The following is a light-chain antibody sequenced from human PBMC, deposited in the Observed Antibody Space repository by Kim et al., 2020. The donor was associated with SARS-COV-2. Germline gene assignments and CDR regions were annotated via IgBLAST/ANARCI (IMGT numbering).Light chain of an antibody. J-gene: IGKJ1*01. V-gene: IGKV1-27*01. Sequence: ASGGERVTITCRASQDIANSLAWYQQKPGTVPKVMIYGASTLQSGVPSRFSGSGSGTEFTLTIGSLQTEDAATYYCQKYNSAPWTFGPGTKVDIK. CDR3: QKYNSAPWT. CDR2: GAS. CDR1: QDIANS.